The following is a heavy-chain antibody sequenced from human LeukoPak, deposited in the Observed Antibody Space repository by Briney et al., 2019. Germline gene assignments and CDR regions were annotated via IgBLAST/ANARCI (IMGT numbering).Heavy chain of an antibody. CDR3: ARVAALAKSFDY. V-gene: IGHV1-3*01. Sequence: ASVKVSCKASGYTFTSYAMHWVRQAPGQRLEWMGWINAGNGNTKYSQKFQGRVTITRDTSASTAYMEQSSLRSEDTAVYYCARVAALAKSFDYWGQGTLVTVSS. CDR2: INAGNGNT. CDR1: GYTFTSYA. D-gene: IGHD2-15*01. J-gene: IGHJ4*02.